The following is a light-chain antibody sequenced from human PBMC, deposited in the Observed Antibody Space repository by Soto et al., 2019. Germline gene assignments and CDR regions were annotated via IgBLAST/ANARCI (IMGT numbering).Light chain of an antibody. J-gene: IGLJ1*01. Sequence: QSVLTQPASVSGSPGQSITISCTGTSSDVGGYNYVSWYQQHPGKAPKLMIYDVNNRPSGVSNRFSGSKSGNTASLTISGLQAEAEAEYYCDSYRSTTDVFGTGTKVTVL. CDR3: DSYRSTTDV. CDR1: SSDVGGYNY. V-gene: IGLV2-14*01. CDR2: DVN.